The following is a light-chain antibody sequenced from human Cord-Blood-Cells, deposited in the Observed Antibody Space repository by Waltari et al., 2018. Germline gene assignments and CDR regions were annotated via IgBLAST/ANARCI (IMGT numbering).Light chain of an antibody. CDR2: GAS. J-gene: IGKJ2*01. V-gene: IGKV3-20*01. CDR3: QQYGSSPYT. CDR1: QRVSSSY. Sequence: EIAFTQSPGPLSFSPGERATLPCRASQRVSSSYLAWYQQKPGQAPRLLIYGASSRATGIPDRFSCSGSGTDFTLTISRLEPEDFAVYYCQQYGSSPYTFGQGTKLEIK.